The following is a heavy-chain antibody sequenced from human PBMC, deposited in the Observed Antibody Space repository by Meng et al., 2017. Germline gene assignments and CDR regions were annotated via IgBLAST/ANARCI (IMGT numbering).Heavy chain of an antibody. CDR3: ARTPEYSSSSFIHYYYYYGMDV. CDR2: INPSGGST. Sequence: ASVKVSCKASGYTFTSYYMHWVRQAPGQGLEWMGIINPSGGSTNYAQKFQGRVTITTDESTSTAYMELSSLRSEDTAVYYCARTPEYSSSSFIHYYYYYGMDVWGQGTTVTVSS. CDR1: GYTFTSYY. J-gene: IGHJ6*02. V-gene: IGHV1-46*01. D-gene: IGHD6-6*01.